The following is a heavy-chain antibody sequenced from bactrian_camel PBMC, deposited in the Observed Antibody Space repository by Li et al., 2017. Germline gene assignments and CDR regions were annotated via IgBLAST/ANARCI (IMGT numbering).Heavy chain of an antibody. V-gene: IGHV3S1*01. CDR1: GFTFSDNY. CDR3: AGAPRKCQWRLF. D-gene: IGHD4*01. J-gene: IGHJ4*01. Sequence: HVQLVESGGGLVQPGGSLSLSCAASGFTFSDNYMSWVRLPPGKGLEWISAIDRSGLIPGYADSVKGRFTISRHNANNTLYLQLTSLTTEDTAMYYCAGAPRKCQWRLFEGPGDPGHRL. CDR2: IDRSGLIP.